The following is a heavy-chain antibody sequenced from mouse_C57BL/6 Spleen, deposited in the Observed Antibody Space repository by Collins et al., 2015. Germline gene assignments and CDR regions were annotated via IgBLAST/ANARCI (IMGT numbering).Heavy chain of an antibody. CDR2: ISYDGSN. D-gene: IGHD2-4*01. J-gene: IGHJ4*01. CDR3: ARGDDCNYYAMDY. CDR1: GYSITSGYY. V-gene: IGHV3-6*01. Sequence: DVQLQESGPGLAKPSQSLSLTCSVTGYSITSGYYWNWIRQFPGNKLEWMGYISYDGSNNYNPSLKNRISITRDTSKNQFFLKLNSVTTEDTATYYCARGDDCNYYAMDYWGQGTSVTVSS.